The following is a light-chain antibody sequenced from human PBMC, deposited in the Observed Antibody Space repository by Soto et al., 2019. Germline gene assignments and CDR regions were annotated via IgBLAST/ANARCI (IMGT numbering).Light chain of an antibody. V-gene: IGKV3-15*01. CDR3: QQYNNWPPLT. CDR1: QSVSSN. J-gene: IGKJ4*01. CDR2: GAS. Sequence: EIVMTQSPATLSVSPGERATLSCRASQSVSSNLAWYQQKPGQAPRLLIYGASTRATGIPAMFSGSGSGTEFILTISSLQSEDFAVYYCQQYNNWPPLTFGGGTKVEIK.